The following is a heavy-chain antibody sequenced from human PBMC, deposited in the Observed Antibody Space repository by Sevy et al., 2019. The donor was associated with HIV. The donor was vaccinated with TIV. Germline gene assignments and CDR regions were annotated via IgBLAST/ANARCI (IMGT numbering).Heavy chain of an antibody. CDR3: AKRMGGGSGMAFLVDF. CDR2: ISGTGDYT. V-gene: IGHV3-23*01. J-gene: IGHJ4*02. D-gene: IGHD5-18*01. Sequence: GGSLRLSCAASGFTFNSFAMGWVRQAPGKGLDWISVISGTGDYTYYADSVKGRFTISRDNSKNTLFLQMNSLRAADTAIFYCAKRMGGGSGMAFLVDFWGQGTLVTVSS. CDR1: GFTFNSFA.